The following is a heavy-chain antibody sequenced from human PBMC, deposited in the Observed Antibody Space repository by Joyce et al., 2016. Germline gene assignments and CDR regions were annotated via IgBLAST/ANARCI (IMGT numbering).Heavy chain of an antibody. Sequence: EVQLVESGGGLVQPGGSLRLSCAASGFSLSNFWVHWVRQVPGKGLLWVSRINPDGTSFRYADFVSGRFSISRDNAKNTVSLQMNSLTAEDTAIYYCARLVSLRGFFYWHFDLWGRGTLVTVSS. V-gene: IGHV3-74*01. CDR2: INPDGTSF. J-gene: IGHJ2*01. CDR1: GFSLSNFW. D-gene: IGHD2-21*01. CDR3: ARLVSLRGFFYWHFDL.